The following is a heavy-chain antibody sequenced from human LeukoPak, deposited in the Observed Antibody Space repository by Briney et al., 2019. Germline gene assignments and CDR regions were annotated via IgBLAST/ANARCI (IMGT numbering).Heavy chain of an antibody. J-gene: IGHJ4*02. CDR1: GGSFSVYY. D-gene: IGHD3-10*01. Sequence: SDTVSLTCTVYGGSFSVYYWSWLPQPPGKGREGLREINHSGSTNYKQSFKSLVTICVDTSKNQLSLQLSSVTAADTAVYYCARVPVGMDSGSYCYFDYWGQGTLVTVSS. V-gene: IGHV4-34*01. CDR2: INHSGST. CDR3: ARVPVGMDSGSYCYFDY.